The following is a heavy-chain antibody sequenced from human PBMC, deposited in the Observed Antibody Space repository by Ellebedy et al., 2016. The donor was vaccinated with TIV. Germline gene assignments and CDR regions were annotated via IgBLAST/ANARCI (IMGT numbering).Heavy chain of an antibody. CDR1: GFTFSSYW. V-gene: IGHV3-7*01. Sequence: GGSLRLSCAASGFTFSSYWMSWVRQAPGKGLEWVANIKQDGSEKYYVDSVKGRFTISRDNAKNSLYLQMNSLRAEDTAVDYCARDKYYDILTGYYTHYYGMDVWGQGTTVTVSS. CDR3: ARDKYYDILTGYYTHYYGMDV. D-gene: IGHD3-9*01. J-gene: IGHJ6*02. CDR2: IKQDGSEK.